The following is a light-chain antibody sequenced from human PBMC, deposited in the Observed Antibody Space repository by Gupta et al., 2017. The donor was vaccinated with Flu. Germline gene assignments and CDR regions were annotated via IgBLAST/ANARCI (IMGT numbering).Light chain of an antibody. J-gene: IGKJ2*01. CDR2: AAS. CDR3: QQEGDSRST. Sequence: EVVLTQSPGTLSLSPGERATLSCRASQSISSSYLTWYQQKPGQAPRVLIYAASTRATGIPDRFTGSGSGTEFTLTISRLEPEDFAVYYCQQEGDSRSTFGQGTKLEIK. CDR1: QSISSSY. V-gene: IGKV3-20*01.